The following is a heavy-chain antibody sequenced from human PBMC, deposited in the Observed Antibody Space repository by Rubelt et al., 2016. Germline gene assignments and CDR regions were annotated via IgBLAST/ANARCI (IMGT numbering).Heavy chain of an antibody. CDR2: INPNSGGT. V-gene: IGHV1-2*02. D-gene: IGHD3-22*01. CDR1: GYTFTGYY. Sequence: QVQLVQSGAEVKKPGASVKVSCKASGYTFTGYYMHWVRQAPGQGLEWMGWINPNSGGTNYAQNFQGRGTMTGDTSSGPADMELRRLGSDETAVYYCARFAIGGHSSGYLFDYWCQGTLVTVSS. CDR3: ARFAIGGHSSGYLFDY. J-gene: IGHJ4*02.